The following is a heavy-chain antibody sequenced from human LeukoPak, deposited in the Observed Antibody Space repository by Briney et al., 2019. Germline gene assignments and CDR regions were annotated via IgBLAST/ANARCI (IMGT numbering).Heavy chain of an antibody. V-gene: IGHV3-21*04. Sequence: PGGSLRLSCAASGFTFSSYSMNWVRQAPGEGLEWVSSISSSSSYIYYADSVKGRFTISRDNAKNSLYLQMNSLRAEDTAVYYCAREPAASYVWGSYRFGFDYWGQGTLVTVSS. D-gene: IGHD3-16*02. CDR2: ISSSSSYI. CDR1: GFTFSSYS. CDR3: AREPAASYVWGSYRFGFDY. J-gene: IGHJ4*02.